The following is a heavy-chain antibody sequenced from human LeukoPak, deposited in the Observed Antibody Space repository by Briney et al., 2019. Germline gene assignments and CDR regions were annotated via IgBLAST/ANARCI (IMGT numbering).Heavy chain of an antibody. V-gene: IGHV4-59*01. CDR3: ARVGGSSVSDY. CDR2: IYYSGST. CDR1: GGSISSYY. J-gene: IGHJ4*02. Sequence: KTSETLSLTCTVSGGSISSYYWSWIRQPPGKGLEWIGYIYYSGSTNYNPSLKSRVTISVDTSKNQFSLKLSSVTAADTAVYYCARVGGSSVSDYWGQGTLVTVSS. D-gene: IGHD2-2*01.